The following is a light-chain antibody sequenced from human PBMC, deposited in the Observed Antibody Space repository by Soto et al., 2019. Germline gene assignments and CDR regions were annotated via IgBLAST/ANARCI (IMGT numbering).Light chain of an antibody. CDR1: SSDIGGYNH. CDR3: CSYAGSYTYV. J-gene: IGLJ1*01. Sequence: QSALTQPASVTGSPGQSITISCTGTSSDIGGYNHVSWYRQYPGTAPKLIIYEVAIRPSGVSDRFSGSKSVNTASLTISGLQPEDEADYYCCSYAGSYTYVFGTGTKLTVL. V-gene: IGLV2-14*01. CDR2: EVA.